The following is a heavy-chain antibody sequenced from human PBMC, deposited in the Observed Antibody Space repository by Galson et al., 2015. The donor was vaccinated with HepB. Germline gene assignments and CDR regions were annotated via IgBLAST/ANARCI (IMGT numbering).Heavy chain of an antibody. D-gene: IGHD4-17*01. Sequence: SLRLSCAASGFTFSSYGMHWVRQAPGKGLEWVAFIRYDGSNKYYADSVKGRFTISRDNSKNTLYLQMNSLRAEDTAVYYCAKDPYPPGPYGDYGYSFDYWGQGTLVTVSS. CDR3: AKDPYPPGPYGDYGYSFDY. CDR1: GFTFSSYG. J-gene: IGHJ4*02. V-gene: IGHV3-30*02. CDR2: IRYDGSNK.